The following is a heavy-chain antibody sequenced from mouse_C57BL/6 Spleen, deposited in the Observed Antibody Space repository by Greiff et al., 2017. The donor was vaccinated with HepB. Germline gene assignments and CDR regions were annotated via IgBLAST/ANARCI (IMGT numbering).Heavy chain of an antibody. V-gene: IGHV1-15*01. CDR1: GYTFTDYE. CDR2: IDPETGGT. Sequence: QVQLQQSGAELVRPGASVTLSCKASGYTFTDYEMHWVKQTPVHGLEWIGAIDPETGGTAYNQKFKGKAILTADKSSSTAYMELRSLTSEDSAVYYCTRCSTVVRRSFAYWGQGTLVTVSA. D-gene: IGHD1-1*01. CDR3: TRCSTVVRRSFAY. J-gene: IGHJ3*01.